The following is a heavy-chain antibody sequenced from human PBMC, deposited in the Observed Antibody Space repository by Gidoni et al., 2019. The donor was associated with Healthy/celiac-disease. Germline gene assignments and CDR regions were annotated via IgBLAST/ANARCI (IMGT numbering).Heavy chain of an antibody. Sequence: QVQLVQSGAEVKKPGASVQVSCKASGYTFTGYYMHWVRQAPGQGLEWMGWINPNSGGTNYAQKFQGRVTMTRDTSISTAYMELSRLRADDTAVYYCARVLTYYYGSGSFNFDYWGQGTLVTVSS. CDR1: GYTFTGYY. D-gene: IGHD3-10*01. V-gene: IGHV1-2*02. CDR3: ARVLTYYYGSGSFNFDY. CDR2: INPNSGGT. J-gene: IGHJ4*02.